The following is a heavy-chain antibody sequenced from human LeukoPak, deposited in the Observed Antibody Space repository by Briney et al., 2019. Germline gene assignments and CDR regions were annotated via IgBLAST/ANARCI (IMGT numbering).Heavy chain of an antibody. Sequence: SGPTLVKATQTLTLTCTFSGFSLTTRGVGVGWSRQPPGKALECLALIYLDDDRRYSPSLKSRLTITTDTSKNQVVLTMTNMDPVDTATYYCAHRQGVVVISTVKDDAFDIWGQGTMVTVSS. D-gene: IGHD3-22*01. CDR1: GFSLTTRGVG. J-gene: IGHJ3*02. CDR2: IYLDDDR. V-gene: IGHV2-5*02. CDR3: AHRQGVVVISTVKDDAFDI.